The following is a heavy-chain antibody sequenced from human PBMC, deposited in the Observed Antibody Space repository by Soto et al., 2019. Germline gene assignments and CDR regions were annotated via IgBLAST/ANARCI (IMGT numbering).Heavy chain of an antibody. CDR2: TRNKANSYTT. CDR3: ARGGYCSSTSCYSGMDV. CDR1: GFTFSDHY. Sequence: EVQLVESGGGLDQHGGSLRLSCAASGFTFSDHYMAWVRQAPGKGLEWVGRTRNKANSYTTEYAASVKGRFTISRDDSKNSLYLQMNSLKTEDTAVYYCARGGYCSSTSCYSGMDVWGQGTTVTVSS. V-gene: IGHV3-72*01. J-gene: IGHJ6*02. D-gene: IGHD2-2*02.